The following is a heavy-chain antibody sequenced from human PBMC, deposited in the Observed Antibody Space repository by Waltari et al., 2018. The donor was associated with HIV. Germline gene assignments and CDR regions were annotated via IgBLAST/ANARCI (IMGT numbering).Heavy chain of an antibody. CDR3: ARHTGTYFDP. CDR1: NISLTGHY. Sequence: QVHLQQWASGLVKPSETLSVTCAVYNISLTGHYWTWFRQPPGKGPEWIGEITYDGEIDYNPSLRGRLTISLNRAKNQFSLRLKSTTAADTAVYFCARHTGTYFDPWGQGSLVVVTS. J-gene: IGHJ5*02. V-gene: IGHV4-34*01. D-gene: IGHD3-16*01. CDR2: ITYDGEI.